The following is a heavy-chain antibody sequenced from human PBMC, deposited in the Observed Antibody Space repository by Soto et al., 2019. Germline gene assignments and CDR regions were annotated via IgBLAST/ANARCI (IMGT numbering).Heavy chain of an antibody. J-gene: IGHJ3*01. D-gene: IGHD3-16*01. CDR1: GGTFSTYT. CDR3: ARRLDDRADEGFDV. Sequence: QVHLVQSGAEVRKPGSSVKVSCKTPGGTFSTYTIYWVRQAPGQGLEWMGRIIPLFGTTKYAQNFQDRVTITAEESTSTTYMELSSLRAEDTAVYYCARRLDDRADEGFDVWGEGTAVTVSA. V-gene: IGHV1-69*18. CDR2: IIPLFGTT.